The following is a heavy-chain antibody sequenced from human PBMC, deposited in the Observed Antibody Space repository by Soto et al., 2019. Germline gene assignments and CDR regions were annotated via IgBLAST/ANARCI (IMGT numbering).Heavy chain of an antibody. CDR1: GFTFSRFD. CDR3: ARDSGYCSCCSGDSVDH. CDR2: ISCGGTNK. V-gene: IGHV3-30*03. Sequence: GGSLRLSCAASGFTFSRFDMHWVRQAPGKGLEWVADISCGGTNKYYADSVKGRFTISRDNSKDTLSLEMNSLRAEDTAVYYCARDSGYCSCCSGDSVDHWGQGTLVTVSS. J-gene: IGHJ4*02. D-gene: IGHD2-15*01.